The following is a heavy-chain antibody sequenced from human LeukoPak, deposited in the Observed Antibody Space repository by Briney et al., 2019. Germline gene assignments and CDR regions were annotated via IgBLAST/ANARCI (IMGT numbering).Heavy chain of an antibody. CDR3: ARAHIAAAGRGWFDP. CDR1: GYTFTSYG. D-gene: IGHD6-13*01. CDR2: ISAYNGNS. Sequence: AASVKVSCKASGYTFTSYGISWVRQAPGQGLEWMGWISAYNGNSNYAQKLQGRVTMTTDTSTSTAYMELRSLRSDDTAVYYCARAHIAAAGRGWFDPWGQGTLVTVSS. J-gene: IGHJ5*02. V-gene: IGHV1-18*01.